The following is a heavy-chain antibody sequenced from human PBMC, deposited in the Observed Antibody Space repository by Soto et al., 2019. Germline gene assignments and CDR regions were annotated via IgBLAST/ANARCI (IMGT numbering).Heavy chain of an antibody. CDR3: ARVFTYYDFWSGYPETYFDY. D-gene: IGHD3-3*01. CDR2: IYYSGST. V-gene: IGHV4-59*01. CDR1: GGSISSYY. Sequence: SETLCLTCTVSGGSISSYYWSWILKPPGKGLEWIGYIYYSGSTNYNPSLKSRVTISVDTSKNQFSLKLSSVTAADTAVYYCARVFTYYDFWSGYPETYFDYWGQGTLVTVSS. J-gene: IGHJ4*02.